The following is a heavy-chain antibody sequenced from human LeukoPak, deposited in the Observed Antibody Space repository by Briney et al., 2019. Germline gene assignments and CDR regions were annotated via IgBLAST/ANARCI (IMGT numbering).Heavy chain of an antibody. V-gene: IGHV3-30-3*01. Sequence: GRSLRLSCAASGFTFSTYDIHWVRQAPGKGLEWVALISYDGINKNYADSVKGRFTISRDNSKNTLYLQMSGLRAGDTAVYYCAREGNIVATLAYWGQGTLVTVSS. CDR1: GFTFSTYD. CDR2: ISYDGINK. CDR3: AREGNIVATLAY. J-gene: IGHJ4*02. D-gene: IGHD5-12*01.